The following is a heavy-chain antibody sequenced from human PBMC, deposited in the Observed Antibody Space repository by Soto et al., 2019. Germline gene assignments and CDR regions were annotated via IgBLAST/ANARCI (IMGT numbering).Heavy chain of an antibody. CDR3: ARKNGSSKSPFDY. CDR2: INHSGST. CDR1: GGSFSGYY. J-gene: IGHJ4*02. V-gene: IGHV4-34*01. Sequence: QVQLQQWGAGLLKPSETLSLTCAVYGGSFSGYYWSWIRQPPGKGLEWIGEINHSGSTNYNPSLKSRVNISVDTSKNQFSLKLSSVTAADTAVYYCARKNGSSKSPFDYWGQGTLVTVSS. D-gene: IGHD3-10*01.